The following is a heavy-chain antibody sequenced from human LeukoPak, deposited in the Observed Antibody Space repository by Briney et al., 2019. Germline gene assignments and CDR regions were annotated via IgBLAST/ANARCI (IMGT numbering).Heavy chain of an antibody. CDR2: IYYSGST. CDR3: ARSGTTVVTFDY. V-gene: IGHV4-30-4*02. D-gene: IGHD4-23*01. J-gene: IGHJ4*02. CDR1: GGSISSGGYS. Sequence: PSETLSLTCAVSGGSISSGGYSWSWIRQPPGKGLEWIGYIYYSGSTYYNPSLKSRVTISVDTSKNQFSLKLSSVTAADTAVYYCARSGTTVVTFDYWGQGTLVTVSS.